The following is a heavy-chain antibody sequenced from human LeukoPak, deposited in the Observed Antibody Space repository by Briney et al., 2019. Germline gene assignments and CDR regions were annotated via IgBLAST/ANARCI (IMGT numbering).Heavy chain of an antibody. CDR2: IYSGGST. D-gene: IGHD3-22*01. CDR1: GFTVSSNY. CDR3: ASTPYYYDSSGYYGYFQH. Sequence: GGSQRLSCAASGFTVSSNYMSWVRQAPGKGLEWVSVIYSGGSTYYADSVKGRFTISRDNSKNTLYLQMNSLRAEDTAVYYCASTPYYYDSSGYYGYFQHWGQGTLVTVSS. J-gene: IGHJ1*01. V-gene: IGHV3-53*01.